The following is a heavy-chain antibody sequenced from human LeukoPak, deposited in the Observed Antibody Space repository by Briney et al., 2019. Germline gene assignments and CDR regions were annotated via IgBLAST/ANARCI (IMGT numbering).Heavy chain of an antibody. CDR1: GGTFSSYA. V-gene: IGHV1-69*01. D-gene: IGHD6-13*01. CDR3: ARDGEEYSSSWYGDY. J-gene: IGHJ4*02. CDR2: IIPIFGTA. Sequence: ASVKVSCKASGGTFSSYAISWVRQAPGQGLEWMGGIIPIFGTANYAQKFQGRVTITADESTSTAYMELSSLRSEDTAVYYCARDGEEYSSSWYGDYWGQATLVTVSS.